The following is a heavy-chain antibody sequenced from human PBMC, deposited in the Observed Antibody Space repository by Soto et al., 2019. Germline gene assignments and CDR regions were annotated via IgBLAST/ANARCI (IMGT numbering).Heavy chain of an antibody. Sequence: SETLSLTCAFYGESFSGYYWSWIRQPPGKGLEWIGEINHSGSTNYNPSLKSRVTISVDTSKNQFSLKLSSVTAADTAVYYCARGRSIAVAGTSSGDYYYYGMEVWGQGTTVPVSS. CDR3: ARGRSIAVAGTSSGDYYYYGMEV. V-gene: IGHV4-34*01. J-gene: IGHJ6*02. CDR1: GESFSGYY. D-gene: IGHD6-19*01. CDR2: INHSGST.